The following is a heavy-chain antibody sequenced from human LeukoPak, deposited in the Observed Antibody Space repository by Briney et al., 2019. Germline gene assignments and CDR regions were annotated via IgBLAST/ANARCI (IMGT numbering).Heavy chain of an antibody. V-gene: IGHV3-74*01. CDR2: INGDGSST. CDR1: GFTLSSYW. D-gene: IGHD3-22*01. CDR3: ARDYYDSSGAGSL. J-gene: IGHJ4*02. Sequence: GGSLRLSCAASGFTLSSYWMHWVRQAPGKGLVWVSRINGDGSSTSYADSVKGRFTISRDNAKNTLYLQMNSLRAEDTAVYYCARDYYDSSGAGSLWGQGTLVTVSS.